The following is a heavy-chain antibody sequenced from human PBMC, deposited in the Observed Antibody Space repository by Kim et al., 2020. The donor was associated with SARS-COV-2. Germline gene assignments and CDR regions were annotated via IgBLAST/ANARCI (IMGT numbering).Heavy chain of an antibody. J-gene: IGHJ6*03. D-gene: IGHD5-12*01. CDR3: AREPHPLRGPNYYYYYYMDV. CDR2: INAGNGNT. V-gene: IGHV1-3*01. CDR1: GYTFTSYV. Sequence: ASVKVSCKASGYTFTSYVIHWVRQAPGQRLEWMGWINAGNGNTKYSQNFQGRVTITRDTSASTAYMELSSLRSEDAAVYYCAREPHPLRGPNYYYYYYMDVWGKGTTVTVSS.